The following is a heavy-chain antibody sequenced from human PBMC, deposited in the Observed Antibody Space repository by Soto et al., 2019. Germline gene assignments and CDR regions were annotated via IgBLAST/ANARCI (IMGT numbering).Heavy chain of an antibody. CDR3: AKVPTRIAVARDAFDI. J-gene: IGHJ3*02. V-gene: IGHV3-11*01. D-gene: IGHD6-19*01. CDR2: ISSSGSTI. Sequence: GGSLRLSCAASGFTFSDYYMSWIRQAPGKGLEWVSYISSSGSTIYYADSVKGRFTISRDNAKNSLYLQMNNLRAEDTAVYYCAKVPTRIAVARDAFDIWGQGTMVTVSS. CDR1: GFTFSDYY.